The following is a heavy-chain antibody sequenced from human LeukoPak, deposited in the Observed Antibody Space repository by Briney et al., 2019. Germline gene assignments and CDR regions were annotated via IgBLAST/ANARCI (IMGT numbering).Heavy chain of an antibody. CDR3: ARQFRDSSGYYSYYFDY. Sequence: GESLKISSKGPGSRFTTYWIGWVRPMPGRGLGWMGIIYPGHSDTRYSPSFQRQVTMSPDKSISTAYLQWSSLKASDTAMYYCARQFRDSSGYYSYYFDYWGQGTLVTVSS. CDR1: GSRFTTYW. V-gene: IGHV5-51*01. J-gene: IGHJ4*02. D-gene: IGHD3-22*01. CDR2: IYPGHSDT.